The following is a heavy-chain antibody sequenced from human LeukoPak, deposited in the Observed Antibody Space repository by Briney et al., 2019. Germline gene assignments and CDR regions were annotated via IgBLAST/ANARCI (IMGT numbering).Heavy chain of an antibody. Sequence: GASVKVSCKASGYTFTGYYIHWVRQAPGQGLEWMGWINPNSGGTNYAQKFQGRVTMTRDTSISTAYMELSRLRSDDTAVYYCARLYDSSGYANDYWGQGTLVTVSS. D-gene: IGHD3-22*01. CDR1: GYTFTGYY. CDR2: INPNSGGT. CDR3: ARLYDSSGYANDY. V-gene: IGHV1-2*02. J-gene: IGHJ4*02.